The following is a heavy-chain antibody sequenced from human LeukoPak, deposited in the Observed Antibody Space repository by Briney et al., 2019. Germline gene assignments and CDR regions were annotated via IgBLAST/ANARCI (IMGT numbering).Heavy chain of an antibody. Sequence: EASVKVSCKASGYTFTSYGISWVRQAPGQGLEWMGWINPNSGVTNYAQKFQGRVTMIRDTSIKTSYMELSRLRSDDTAVYYCARKGDIAVAGLVLDHWGQGTLVTVSS. CDR1: GYTFTSYG. J-gene: IGHJ4*02. CDR2: INPNSGVT. V-gene: IGHV1-2*02. CDR3: ARKGDIAVAGLVLDH. D-gene: IGHD6-19*01.